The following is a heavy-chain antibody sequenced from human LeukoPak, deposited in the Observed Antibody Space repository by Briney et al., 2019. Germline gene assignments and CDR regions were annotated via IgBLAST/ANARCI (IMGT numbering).Heavy chain of an antibody. J-gene: IGHJ4*02. CDR2: IKQDGTEK. V-gene: IGHV3-7*01. CDR1: GFTFANYW. Sequence: SGGSLRLSCAASGFTFANYWMTWVRQAPGKGLEWVANIKQDGTEKFYVDSVKGRFTISRDNVKNSLYLQMNSLRVEDTAIYYCARGVFPFGTPFDYWGQGALVTVSS. D-gene: IGHD3-10*01. CDR3: ARGVFPFGTPFDY.